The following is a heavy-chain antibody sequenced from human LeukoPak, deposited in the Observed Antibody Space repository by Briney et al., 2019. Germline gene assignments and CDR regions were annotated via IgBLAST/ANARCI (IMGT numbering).Heavy chain of an antibody. J-gene: IGHJ4*02. Sequence: GASVKVSCKPSGYTFTSYGISWVRQAPGQGLEWMGRIIPGLGITDYTQKFQGRVTFIADESTNTAYMELSSLRSEDTAIYYCASPTPPFHWGQGTLVTVSS. V-gene: IGHV1-69*04. CDR1: GYTFTSYG. CDR2: IIPGLGIT. CDR3: ASPTPPFH. D-gene: IGHD2-21*01.